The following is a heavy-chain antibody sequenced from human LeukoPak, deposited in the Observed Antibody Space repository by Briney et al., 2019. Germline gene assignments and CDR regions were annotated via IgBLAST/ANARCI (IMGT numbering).Heavy chain of an antibody. CDR3: ARTWDY. V-gene: IGHV4-61*01. CDR1: GFSVSSGPYY. CDR2: TRYSGST. J-gene: IGHJ4*02. Sequence: SETLSLTCTVSGFSVSSGPYYCRWIRQSPGKGLEWIAYTRYSGSTNYNPSLKSRLTISLDTSKNQLSLKLSAVTAADTAVYCCARTWDYWGQGTLVTVSS.